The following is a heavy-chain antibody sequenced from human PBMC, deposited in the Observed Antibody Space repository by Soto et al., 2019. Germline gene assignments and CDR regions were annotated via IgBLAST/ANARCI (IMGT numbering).Heavy chain of an antibody. CDR1: GGSFSDFY. Sequence: SETLSLTCAVYGGSFSDFYWTWIRQLPGKGLEWIGEINHSGNTNYNPSLKSRVAISVDTSKNQFSLNLRSVTAADTAVYYCGPRGAVADPRGYWGQGTLVTVAS. D-gene: IGHD6-19*01. CDR2: INHSGNT. J-gene: IGHJ4*02. CDR3: GPRGAVADPRGY. V-gene: IGHV4-34*01.